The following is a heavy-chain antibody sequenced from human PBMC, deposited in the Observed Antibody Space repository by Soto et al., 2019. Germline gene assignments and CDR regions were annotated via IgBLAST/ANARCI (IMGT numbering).Heavy chain of an antibody. CDR2: IYHSGST. CDR3: ARGAATVTPGWFDP. Sequence: KPSETLSLTCAVSCYSISSGYYWGWIRQTPGKGLEWIASIYHSGSTYYNPSLKSRVTISVDTSKNQFSLKLTSVTAADTAVYYCARGAATVTPGWFDPWGQGIMVTVSS. D-gene: IGHD4-17*01. J-gene: IGHJ5*02. V-gene: IGHV4-38-2*01. CDR1: CYSISSGYY.